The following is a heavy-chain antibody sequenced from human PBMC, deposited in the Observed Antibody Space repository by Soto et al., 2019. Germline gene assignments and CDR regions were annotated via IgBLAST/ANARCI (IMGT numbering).Heavy chain of an antibody. CDR2: IYWDDDK. V-gene: IGHV2-5*02. D-gene: IGHD3-10*01. Sequence: QITLKESGPTLVKPTQTLTLTCTFSGFSLSTSGVGVGWIRQPPGKALEWLALIYWDDDKRYSPSLKSRLTITKDTSKNQVVLTMTNMDPVETATYYWAHNSRAHYYGSGVDYWGQGTLVTVSS. CDR1: GFSLSTSGVG. J-gene: IGHJ4*02. CDR3: AHNSRAHYYGSGVDY.